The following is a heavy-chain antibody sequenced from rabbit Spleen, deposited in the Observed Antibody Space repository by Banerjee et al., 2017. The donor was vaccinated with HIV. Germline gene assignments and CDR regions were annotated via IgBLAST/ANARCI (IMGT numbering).Heavy chain of an antibody. CDR2: IWNGGST. J-gene: IGHJ4*01. CDR1: GFSFSSSYW. CDR3: ARDRFTGSNYYNGYDL. V-gene: IGHV1S45*01. D-gene: IGHD8-1*01. Sequence: QEQLEESGGGLVKPGGTLTLTCKASGFSFSSSYWMCWVRQAPGKGLELTACIWNGGSTRYASWAKGRFTISKTASTTVTLQMTSLAVADTATYFCARDRFTGSNYYNGYDLWGPGTLVTVS.